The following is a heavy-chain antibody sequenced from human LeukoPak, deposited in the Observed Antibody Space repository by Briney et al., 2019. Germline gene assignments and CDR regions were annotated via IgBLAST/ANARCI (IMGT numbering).Heavy chain of an antibody. Sequence: ASVKVSCKASGYTFTGYYMHWVRQAPGQGLEWMGWINPNSGGTNYAQKFQGRVTMTRGTSISTAYMELSRLRSDDTAVYYCARWGCTNGVCYPPYYYYGMDVWGQGTTVTVSS. V-gene: IGHV1-2*02. D-gene: IGHD2-8*01. CDR3: ARWGCTNGVCYPPYYYYGMDV. CDR2: INPNSGGT. CDR1: GYTFTGYY. J-gene: IGHJ6*02.